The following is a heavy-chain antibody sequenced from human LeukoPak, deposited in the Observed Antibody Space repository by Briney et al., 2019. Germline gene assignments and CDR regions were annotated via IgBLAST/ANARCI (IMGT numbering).Heavy chain of an antibody. J-gene: IGHJ4*02. CDR1: GGSISSHY. Sequence: SETLSLTCTVSGGSISSHYWSWIRQPPGKGLEWIGYIYYSGSTNYNPSLKSRVTISVDTSKNQFSLKLSSVTAADRAVYYCARHRDSSGYDFDYWVQGTLVTVSS. V-gene: IGHV4-59*08. D-gene: IGHD3-22*01. CDR3: ARHRDSSGYDFDY. CDR2: IYYSGST.